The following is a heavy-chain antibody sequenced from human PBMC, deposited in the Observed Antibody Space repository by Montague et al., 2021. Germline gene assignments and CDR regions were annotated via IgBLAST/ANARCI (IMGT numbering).Heavy chain of an antibody. V-gene: IGHV4-59*08. CDR3: AKQDYFVSWTSYKGFDP. CDR1: SGSIFHAH. Sequence: SETLSLICTVSSGSIFHAHWSRVRQPPGKGLEWLGSMFYGGATSNNPSLKSRVTMSIDTSTNQFSLKLSFVTAADTAVYYCAKQDYFVSWTSYKGFDPWGQGILVTVSS. D-gene: IGHD3-10*01. CDR2: MFYGGAT. J-gene: IGHJ5*02.